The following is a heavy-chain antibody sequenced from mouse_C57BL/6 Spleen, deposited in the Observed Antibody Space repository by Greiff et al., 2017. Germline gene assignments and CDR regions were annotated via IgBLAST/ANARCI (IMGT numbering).Heavy chain of an antibody. CDR2: IHPNSGST. CDR1: GYTFTSYW. J-gene: IGHJ2*01. CDR3: ARLALIYYDYDGDY. D-gene: IGHD2-4*01. Sequence: QVQLQQSGAELVKPGASVKLSCKASGYTFTSYWMHWVKQRPGQGLEWIGMIHPNSGSTNYNEKFKSKATLTVDKSSSTAYMQLSSLTSEDSAVYDGARLALIYYDYDGDYWGQGTTLTVSS. V-gene: IGHV1-64*01.